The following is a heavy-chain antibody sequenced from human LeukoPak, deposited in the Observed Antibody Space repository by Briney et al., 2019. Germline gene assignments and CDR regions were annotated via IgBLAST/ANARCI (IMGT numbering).Heavy chain of an antibody. CDR1: GGSFSGYY. J-gene: IGHJ4*02. CDR2: INHSGST. D-gene: IGHD2-15*01. V-gene: IGHV4-34*01. Sequence: SETLSPTCAVYGGSFSGYYWGWIRQPPGKGLEWIGEINHSGSTNYNPSLKSRVTISVDTSKNQFSLKLSSVTAADTAVYYCARGSQSLGYCSGGSCRAKIFDYWGQGTLVTVSS. CDR3: ARGSQSLGYCSGGSCRAKIFDY.